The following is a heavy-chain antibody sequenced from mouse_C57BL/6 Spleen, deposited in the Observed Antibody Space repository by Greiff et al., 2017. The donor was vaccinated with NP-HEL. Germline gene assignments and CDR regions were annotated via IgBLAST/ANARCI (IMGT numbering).Heavy chain of an antibody. V-gene: IGHV1-26*01. Sequence: EVQLHQSGPELVKPGASVKISCKASGYTFTDYYMNWVKQSHGKSLEWIGDINPNNGGTSYNQKFKGKATLTVDKSSSTAYMELRSLTSEDSAVYYCARSDPFAYWGQGTLVTVSA. CDR2: INPNNGGT. CDR3: ARSDPFAY. J-gene: IGHJ3*01. CDR1: GYTFTDYY.